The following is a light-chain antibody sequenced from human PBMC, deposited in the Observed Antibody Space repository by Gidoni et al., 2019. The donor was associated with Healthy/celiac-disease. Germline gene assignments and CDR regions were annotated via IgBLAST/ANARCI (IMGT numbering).Light chain of an antibody. CDR1: QSVLYSSNNKNY. CDR3: QQYYSTPRG. J-gene: IGKJ2*03. CDR2: WAS. V-gene: IGKV4-1*01. Sequence: IVMTQSPDSLAVSLGERATINCKSSQSVLYSSNNKNYLAWYQQKPGQPPKLLIYWASTRESGVPDRFSGSGSGTDFTLTISSLQAEDVAVYYCQQYYSTPRGFGQGTKLEIK.